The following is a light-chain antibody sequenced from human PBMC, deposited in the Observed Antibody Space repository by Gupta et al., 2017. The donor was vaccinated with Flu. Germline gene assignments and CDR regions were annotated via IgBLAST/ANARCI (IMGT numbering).Light chain of an antibody. CDR3: VLHVGSGIVV. V-gene: IGLV8-61*01. CDR2: TTD. Sequence: QTVVTQEPTLSVSPGGTVTLTCGLSSASVSTSHSPCWFQQTPGQAPHTLIHTTDTRLSGVPDRFSGSILGNKAALIITGAQADDESDYYCVLHVGSGIVVFGGGTRLTVL. CDR1: SASVSTSHS. J-gene: IGLJ3*02.